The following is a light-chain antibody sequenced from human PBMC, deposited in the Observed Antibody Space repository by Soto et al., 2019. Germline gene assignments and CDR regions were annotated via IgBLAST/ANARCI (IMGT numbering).Light chain of an antibody. J-gene: IGKJ1*01. CDR3: QQYNNWPRT. Sequence: EIVLTQSPATLSVSPGGSATLSCRASQSVSSNLAWYQQKPGQAPRLLIYGASTRATGIPARFSGSGSGTEFTLTISSLQSEDFAVYYCQQYNNWPRTFGQGTKVDI. V-gene: IGKV3-15*01. CDR1: QSVSSN. CDR2: GAS.